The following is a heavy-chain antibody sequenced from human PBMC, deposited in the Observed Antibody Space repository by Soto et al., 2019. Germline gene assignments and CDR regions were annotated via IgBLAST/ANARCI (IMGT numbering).Heavy chain of an antibody. CDR2: IYYSGST. D-gene: IGHD3-3*01. CDR1: GGSISSYY. Sequence: ASETLSLTCTVSGGSISSYYWSWIRQPPGKGLEWIGYIYYSGSTNYNPSLKSRVTISVDTSKNQFSLKLSSVTAADTAVYYCARDRGVYFGVAALIHYYGMDVWGQGTTVTVSS. CDR3: ARDRGVYFGVAALIHYYGMDV. J-gene: IGHJ6*02. V-gene: IGHV4-59*01.